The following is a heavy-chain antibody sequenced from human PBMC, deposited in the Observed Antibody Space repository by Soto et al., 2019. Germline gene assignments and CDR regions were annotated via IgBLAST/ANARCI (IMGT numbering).Heavy chain of an antibody. CDR1: GYTFTSYY. CDR2: INPSDGST. V-gene: IGHV1-46*03. J-gene: IGHJ6*02. Sequence: ASVKGSCKASGYTFTSYYMHWLRQAPGQGLEWMGIINPSDGSTSCAQKFQGRVTMTRDTSTSTVYMELSSLRSEDTAVYYCARVSVAGLNRNYYYYGMDVWGQGTTVTVSS. D-gene: IGHD6-19*01. CDR3: ARVSVAGLNRNYYYYGMDV.